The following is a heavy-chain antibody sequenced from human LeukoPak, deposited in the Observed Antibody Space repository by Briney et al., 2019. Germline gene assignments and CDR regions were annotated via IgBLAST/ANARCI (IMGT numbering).Heavy chain of an antibody. D-gene: IGHD1-26*01. Sequence: PSQTLSLACTVSGASISSFYCSWVRHPPGGVLGWIGYIYYSVSTNYNPSLKSRVTISVDTSKNQFSLKLSSVTAADTAVYYCARVPSGSYYRGNYFDYWGQGTLVTVSS. V-gene: IGHV4-59*01. CDR1: GASISSFY. J-gene: IGHJ4*02. CDR3: ARVPSGSYYRGNYFDY. CDR2: IYYSVST.